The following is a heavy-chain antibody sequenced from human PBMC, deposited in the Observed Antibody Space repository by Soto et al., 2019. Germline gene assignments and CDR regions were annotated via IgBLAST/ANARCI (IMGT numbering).Heavy chain of an antibody. D-gene: IGHD3-22*01. J-gene: IGHJ3*02. CDR3: AKSSGSSGYYYDAFDI. CDR2: ISGSGGST. CDR1: GFTFSSYA. V-gene: IGHV3-23*01. Sequence: GGSLRLSCAASGFTFSSYAMSWVRQAPGKGLEWVSAISGSGGSTYYADSVKGRFTISRDNSKNTLYLQMNSLRAEDTAVYYCAKSSGSSGYYYDAFDIWGQGTIVTVSS.